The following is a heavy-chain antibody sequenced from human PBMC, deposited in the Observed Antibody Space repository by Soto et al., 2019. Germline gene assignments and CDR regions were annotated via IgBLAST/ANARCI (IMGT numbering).Heavy chain of an antibody. Sequence: ASVEVSCKASGGTFSSYAISWVRQAPGQGLEWMGGIIPIFGTANYAQKFQGRVTITADESTSTAYMELSSLRSEDTAVYYCARSGDCSSTSCSNSFYYYYGMDVWGQGTTVTVSS. CDR3: ARSGDCSSTSCSNSFYYYYGMDV. CDR2: IIPIFGTA. D-gene: IGHD2-2*01. J-gene: IGHJ6*02. CDR1: GGTFSSYA. V-gene: IGHV1-69*13.